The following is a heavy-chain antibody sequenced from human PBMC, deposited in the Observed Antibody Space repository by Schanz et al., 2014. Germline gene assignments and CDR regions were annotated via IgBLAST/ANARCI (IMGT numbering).Heavy chain of an antibody. CDR2: IWYDGNNK. CDR1: GFTFSSYG. V-gene: IGHV3-33*01. Sequence: QVQLVESGGDVVQPGRSLRLSCAASGFTFSSYGMHWVRQAPGKGLEWVAVIWYDGNNKYYADSVKGRFTISRDNSKNILYLRMISLRAEDTSMFYCAREIPAGGHFDYWGQGTLVSVSS. J-gene: IGHJ4*02. CDR3: AREIPAGGHFDY. D-gene: IGHD2-15*01.